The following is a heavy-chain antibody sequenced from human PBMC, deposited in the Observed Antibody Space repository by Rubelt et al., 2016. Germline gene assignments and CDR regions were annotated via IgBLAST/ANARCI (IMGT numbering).Heavy chain of an antibody. CDR3: ATDYYYDSSGYSYFDY. CDR1: GGSFSGYY. J-gene: IGHJ4*02. CDR2: INRSGST. V-gene: IGHV4-34*01. Sequence: QVQLQQWGAGLLKPSETLSLTCAVYGGSFSGYYWSWIRQPPGKGLEWIGEINRSGSTNYNPSLKSRVTRSVDTSKNHFSLKLSSVTAADTAVYYCATDYYYDSSGYSYFDYWGQGTLVTVSS. D-gene: IGHD3-22*01.